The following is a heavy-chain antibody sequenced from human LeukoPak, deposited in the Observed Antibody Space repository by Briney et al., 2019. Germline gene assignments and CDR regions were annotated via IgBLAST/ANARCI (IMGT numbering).Heavy chain of an antibody. CDR3: ARTASITIFGVPFPGY. V-gene: IGHV1-2*02. J-gene: IGHJ4*02. D-gene: IGHD3-3*01. CDR2: INPNSGGT. Sequence: ASVKVSCKASGYTFTGYYMHWVRQAPGQGLEWMGWINPNSGGTNYAQKFQGRVTMTRDTSISTAYMELSGLRSGDTAVYYCARTASITIFGVPFPGYWGQGTLVTVSS. CDR1: GYTFTGYY.